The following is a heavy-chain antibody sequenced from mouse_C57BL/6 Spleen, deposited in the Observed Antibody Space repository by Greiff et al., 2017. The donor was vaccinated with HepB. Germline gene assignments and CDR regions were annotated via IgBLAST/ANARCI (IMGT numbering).Heavy chain of an antibody. D-gene: IGHD4-1*01. V-gene: IGHV1-15*01. CDR1: GYTFTDYE. Sequence: QVQLQQSGAELVRPGASVTLSCKASGYTFTDYEMHWVKQTPVHGLEWIGAIDPETGGTAYNQKFKGKAILTADKSSSTAYMELRSLTSEDSAVYYGTSRGRTAWLAYWGQGTLVTVSA. CDR3: TSRGRTAWLAY. J-gene: IGHJ3*01. CDR2: IDPETGGT.